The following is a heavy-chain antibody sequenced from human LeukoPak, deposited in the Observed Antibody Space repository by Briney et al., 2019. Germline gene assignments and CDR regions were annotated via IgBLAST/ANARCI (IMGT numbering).Heavy chain of an antibody. CDR3: AGGNLSGDHDF. Sequence: ASVKVSCKASGYSFTAYYMHWVRQAPEQGLEWMGWINPTSGSTNYAQTFRGRVTLTSDTSITTAYMELSRLKSDDTAVYYCAGGNLSGDHDFWGQGTLVTVSS. CDR1: GYSFTAYY. D-gene: IGHD1-26*01. CDR2: INPTSGST. V-gene: IGHV1-2*02. J-gene: IGHJ4*02.